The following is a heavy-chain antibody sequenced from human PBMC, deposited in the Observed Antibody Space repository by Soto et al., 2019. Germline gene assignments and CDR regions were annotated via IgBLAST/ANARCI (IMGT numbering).Heavy chain of an antibody. Sequence: QVQLVQSGAEVKKPGASVKVSCKASGYTFTRSGISWVRQAPGQGPEWMGWISSYNGDTNYAQTFQGRVTMTTDTSTSTAYMELRSLRSDDTAVYYCAREGAAPYYHDGMDVWGQGPPVTVSS. CDR3: AREGAAPYYHDGMDV. J-gene: IGHJ6*02. D-gene: IGHD6-25*01. V-gene: IGHV1-18*01. CDR2: ISSYNGDT. CDR1: GYTFTRSG.